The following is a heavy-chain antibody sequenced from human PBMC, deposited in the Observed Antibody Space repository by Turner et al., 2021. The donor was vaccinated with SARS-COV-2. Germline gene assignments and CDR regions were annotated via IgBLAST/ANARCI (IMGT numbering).Heavy chain of an antibody. V-gene: IGHV3-30-3*01. J-gene: IGHJ4*02. CDR3: ARVGSSWYGEIDY. CDR2: TPYDGSDQ. Sequence: QVQLVESVGGVVQPGPSLSLSCAASGFNFRSYAMHWVRQAPGRGLEGVAVTPYDGSDQYYRDSVKGRFTISRDNSQNTLYLQMNSLRPEDTAVYYCARVGSSWYGEIDYWGQGTLVTVSS. CDR1: GFNFRSYA. D-gene: IGHD3-10*01.